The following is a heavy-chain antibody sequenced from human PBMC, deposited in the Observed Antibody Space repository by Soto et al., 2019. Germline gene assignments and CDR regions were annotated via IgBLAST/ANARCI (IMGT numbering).Heavy chain of an antibody. CDR2: ISYDGSNK. V-gene: IGHV3-30-3*01. J-gene: IGHJ4*02. CDR3: ARGGSITMIVVVIAFDY. Sequence: SLRLSCAASGFTFSSYAMHWVRQAPGKGLEWVAVISYDGSNKYYADSVKGRFTISRDNSKNTLYLQMNSLRAEDTAVYYCARGGSITMIVVVIAFDYWGQGTLVTVSS. D-gene: IGHD3-22*01. CDR1: GFTFSSYA.